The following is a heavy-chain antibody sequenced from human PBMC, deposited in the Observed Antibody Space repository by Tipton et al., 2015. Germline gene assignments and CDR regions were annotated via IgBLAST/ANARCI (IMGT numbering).Heavy chain of an antibody. J-gene: IGHJ6*02. D-gene: IGHD5-12*01. Sequence: SLRLSCAASGFTFDDYAMHWVRQGPGKGLEWVAGISWNSGSIGYADSVKGRFTISRDNSKNTLYLQMNSLRAEDTAVYYCARGSNIVATPYYYGMDVWGQGTTVTVSS. CDR2: ISWNSGSI. V-gene: IGHV3-9*01. CDR3: ARGSNIVATPYYYGMDV. CDR1: GFTFDDYA.